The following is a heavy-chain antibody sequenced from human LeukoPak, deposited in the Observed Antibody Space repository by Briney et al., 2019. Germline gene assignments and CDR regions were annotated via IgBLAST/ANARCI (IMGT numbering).Heavy chain of an antibody. V-gene: IGHV3-9*01. J-gene: IGHJ6*02. CDR1: GFTFDDYA. CDR3: AKDRNAGYYYGMDV. Sequence: PGRSLRLSCAASGFTFDDYAMHWVRQAPGKGLEWVSGISWNSGSIGYADSVKGRFTISGDNAKNSLYLQMNSLRAEDTALYYCAKDRNAGYYYGMDVWGQGTTVTASS. CDR2: ISWNSGSI.